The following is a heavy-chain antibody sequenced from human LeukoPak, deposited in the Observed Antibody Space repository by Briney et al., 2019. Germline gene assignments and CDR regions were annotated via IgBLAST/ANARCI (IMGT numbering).Heavy chain of an antibody. J-gene: IGHJ4*02. D-gene: IGHD3-9*01. CDR1: GFTFSDYY. V-gene: IGHV3-11*01. Sequence: GGSLRLSCAASGFTFSDYYMSWIRQAPGKGLEWVSYISSSGSTIYYADSVKGRFTISRDNAKNSLYLQMNGLRAEDTAVYYCAGAYDILTGYDFDYWGQGTLVTVSS. CDR2: ISSSGSTI. CDR3: AGAYDILTGYDFDY.